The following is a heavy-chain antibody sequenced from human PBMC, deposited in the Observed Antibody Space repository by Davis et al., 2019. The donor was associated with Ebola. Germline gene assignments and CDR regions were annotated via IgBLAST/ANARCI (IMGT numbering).Heavy chain of an antibody. Sequence: PGGSLRLSCAASGFTFSSYAMHWVRQAPGKGLEYVSAISSNGGSTYYANSVKGRFTISRDNSNNTLYLQMNSLRAEDTAVYYCAKGHYTSSWSPFDYWGQGTLVTVSS. CDR1: GFTFSSYA. CDR3: AKGHYTSSWSPFDY. V-gene: IGHV3-64*01. CDR2: ISSNGGST. D-gene: IGHD6-13*01. J-gene: IGHJ4*02.